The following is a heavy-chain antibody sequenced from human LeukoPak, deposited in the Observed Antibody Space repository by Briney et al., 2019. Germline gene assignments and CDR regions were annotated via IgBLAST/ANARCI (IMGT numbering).Heavy chain of an antibody. CDR3: ARAGSGISMVLGLS. V-gene: IGHV3-7*01. CDR1: GFTFSSYW. D-gene: IGHD3-10*01. Sequence: GGSLRLSCAASGFTFSSYWMNWVRQAPGKGLEWVSNIKQDGSEKYYVDSVKGRFTISRDNAKSSLYLEMNSLRAEDTAVYYCARAGSGISMVLGLSWGQGTMVTVSS. J-gene: IGHJ3*01. CDR2: IKQDGSEK.